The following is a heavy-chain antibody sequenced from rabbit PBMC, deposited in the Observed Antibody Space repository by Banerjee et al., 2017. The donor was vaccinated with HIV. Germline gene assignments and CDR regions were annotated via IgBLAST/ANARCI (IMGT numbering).Heavy chain of an antibody. CDR2: IGTSGGTT. CDR3: ASGNAYGGYGDLTYFNL. CDR1: GFSFSSGYD. V-gene: IGHV1S40*01. D-gene: IGHD6-1*01. Sequence: QSLEESGGDLVKPGASLTLTCTASGFSFSSGYDMCWVRQAPGKGLELIACIGTSGGTTWYASWVNGRFTISKSSSTTVTLQMTSLTAADTATYFCASGNAYGGYGDLTYFNLWGQGTLVTVS. J-gene: IGHJ4*01.